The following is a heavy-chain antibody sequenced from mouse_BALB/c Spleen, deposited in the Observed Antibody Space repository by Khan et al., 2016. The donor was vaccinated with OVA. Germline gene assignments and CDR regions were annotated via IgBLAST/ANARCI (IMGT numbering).Heavy chain of an antibody. V-gene: IGHV5-6-5*01. CDR3: TRPGTTGWYFDV. D-gene: IGHD1-1*01. J-gene: IGHJ1*01. CDR2: ISSGGST. Sequence: EVELVESGGGLVKPGGSLKLSCAASGFTFSSYAMSWVRQTPEKRLEWVASISSGGSTYYPDSVKGRFTISRDNARNILYLQMSSLRSEDTAMYHCTRPGTTGWYFDVWGAGTTVTVSS. CDR1: GFTFSSYA.